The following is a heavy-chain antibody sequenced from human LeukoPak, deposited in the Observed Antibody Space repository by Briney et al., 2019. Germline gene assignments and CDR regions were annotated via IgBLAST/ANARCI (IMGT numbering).Heavy chain of an antibody. CDR2: INPNSGGT. V-gene: IGHV1-2*02. D-gene: IGHD7-27*01. CDR3: ARTGEAIDY. Sequence: ASVKVSCKASGYTFTSYDINWVRQATGQGLEWMGWINPNSGGTNYAQKFQGRVTMTRDTSISTAYMELSRLRSDDTAVYYCARTGEAIDYWGQGTLVTVSS. CDR1: GYTFTSYD. J-gene: IGHJ4*02.